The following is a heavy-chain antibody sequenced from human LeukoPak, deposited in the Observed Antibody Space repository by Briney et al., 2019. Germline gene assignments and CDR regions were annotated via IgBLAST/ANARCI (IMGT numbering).Heavy chain of an antibody. CDR1: GGSFSGYY. CDR2: INHSGST. D-gene: IGHD2-8*02. V-gene: IGHV4-34*01. Sequence: SETLSLTCAVYGGSFSGYYWSWIRQPPGKGLEWIGEINHSGSTNYNPSLQSRVTISVDTSRNQFSLKLSSVTAADTAVYYCARRKDDTGEFYNWFDPWGQGTLVTVSS. CDR3: ARRKDDTGEFYNWFDP. J-gene: IGHJ5*02.